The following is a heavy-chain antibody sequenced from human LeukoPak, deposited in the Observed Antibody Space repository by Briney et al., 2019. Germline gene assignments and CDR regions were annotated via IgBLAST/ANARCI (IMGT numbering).Heavy chain of an antibody. Sequence: SVKVSCKASGGTFSSYAISWVRQAPEQGLEWMGWISAYNGNTNYAQKLQGRVTITTDESTSTAYMELSSLRSEDTAVYYCARGIPGGYCSSTSCYRPPFNYYYMDVWGKGTTVTVSS. CDR2: ISAYNGNT. CDR1: GGTFSSYA. D-gene: IGHD2-2*01. CDR3: ARGIPGGYCSSTSCYRPPFNYYYMDV. J-gene: IGHJ6*03. V-gene: IGHV1-69*05.